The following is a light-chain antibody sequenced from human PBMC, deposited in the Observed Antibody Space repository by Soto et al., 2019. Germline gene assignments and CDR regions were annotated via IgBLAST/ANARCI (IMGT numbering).Light chain of an antibody. CDR2: DAS. CDR3: QQYDSYSPT. CDR1: QSIGSW. V-gene: IGKV1-5*01. J-gene: IGKJ1*01. Sequence: EIQMTQSPSTLSASVGDRVTITCRASQSIGSWLAWYQQKPGKAPKFLIYDASTLEAGVPSRFSGSGSGTEFTLTISSLQPDDFATYYCQQYDSYSPTFGQGTKVELK.